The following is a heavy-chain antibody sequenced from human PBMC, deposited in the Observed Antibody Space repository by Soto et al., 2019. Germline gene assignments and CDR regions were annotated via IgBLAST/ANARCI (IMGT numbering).Heavy chain of an antibody. CDR1: GFTFRSYW. V-gene: IGHV3-7*03. Sequence: GGSLRLSCAVSGFTFRSYWMSWVRQAPGKGLQWVANIDRDGSETNYADSLKGRFTISRDNAENSLFLQMNTLRAEDTAVYYCARAPDGSGSYYYFDFWGQGTLVTVS. J-gene: IGHJ4*02. D-gene: IGHD3-22*01. CDR2: IDRDGSET. CDR3: ARAPDGSGSYYYFDF.